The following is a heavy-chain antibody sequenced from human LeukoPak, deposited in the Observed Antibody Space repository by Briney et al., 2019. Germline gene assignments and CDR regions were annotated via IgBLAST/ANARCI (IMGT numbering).Heavy chain of an antibody. V-gene: IGHV3-23*01. CDR1: GFTFSNYA. CDR3: AKKRTPVAGTNYFDY. J-gene: IGHJ4*02. Sequence: GGSLRLSCAASGFTFSNYAMSWVRQAPGKGLEWVSGVSAGGDKPDYAESVKGRFTISRDNSKNTVYMQMTSVTAEDTARYYCAKKRTPVAGTNYFDYWGLGTLVTVSS. CDR2: VSAGGDKP. D-gene: IGHD6-19*01.